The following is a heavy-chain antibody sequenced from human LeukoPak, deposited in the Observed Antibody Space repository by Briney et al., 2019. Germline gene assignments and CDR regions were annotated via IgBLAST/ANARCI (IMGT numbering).Heavy chain of an antibody. CDR2: INGDGSST. Sequence: PGGSLRLSCAASGFIFSGYWMNWVRQAPRKGLVWVSRINGDGSSTTYADSVKGRFTISRDNAKNTLYLQMNSLRAEDTAVYYCARDPRYCGGDCYTFDYWGQGTLVTVSS. CDR1: GFIFSGYW. V-gene: IGHV3-74*03. J-gene: IGHJ4*02. CDR3: ARDPRYCGGDCYTFDY. D-gene: IGHD2-21*02.